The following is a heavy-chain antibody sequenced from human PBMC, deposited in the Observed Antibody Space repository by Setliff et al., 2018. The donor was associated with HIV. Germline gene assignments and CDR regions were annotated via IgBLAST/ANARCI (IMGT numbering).Heavy chain of an antibody. V-gene: IGHV4-39*01. CDR3: ARNNMITFGGVISNWFDP. CDR1: GGSISSSSYY. D-gene: IGHD3-16*02. CDR2: IFYSGDT. Sequence: SETLSLTCTVSGGSISSSSYYWGWIRQPPGKGLEWIGSIFYSGDTYYNPSLKSRVTISVDTSKNQFSLKLSSVTAADTAVYYCARNNMITFGGVISNWFDPWGQGTLVTVSS. J-gene: IGHJ5*02.